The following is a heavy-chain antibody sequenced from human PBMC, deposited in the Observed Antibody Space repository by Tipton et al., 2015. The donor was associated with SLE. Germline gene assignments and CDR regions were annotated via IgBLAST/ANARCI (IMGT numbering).Heavy chain of an antibody. CDR1: GFTFSSYA. D-gene: IGHD5-12*01. Sequence: GSLRLSCSASGFTFSSYAMHWVRQAPGKGLEYVSAISSNGGSTYYADSVKGRFTISRDNSKNTLYLQMSSLRAEDTAVYYCVKASRGYMGDFDYWGQGTLVTVSS. CDR2: ISSNGGST. J-gene: IGHJ4*02. V-gene: IGHV3-64D*06. CDR3: VKASRGYMGDFDY.